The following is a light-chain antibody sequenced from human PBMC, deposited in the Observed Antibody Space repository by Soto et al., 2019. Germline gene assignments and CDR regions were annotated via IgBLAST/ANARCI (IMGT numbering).Light chain of an antibody. Sequence: QSVLTQPPSVSGALGQRVTISCTGNNSNLGAGYDVHWYQQLPGAAPKLVVFGNRNRPSGVPERFSGSKSGTSASLAITGLQAEDEADYYCQVYDYSLTAVVFGGGTKVTVL. V-gene: IGLV1-40*01. CDR3: QVYDYSLTAVV. CDR2: GNR. CDR1: NSNLGAGYD. J-gene: IGLJ3*02.